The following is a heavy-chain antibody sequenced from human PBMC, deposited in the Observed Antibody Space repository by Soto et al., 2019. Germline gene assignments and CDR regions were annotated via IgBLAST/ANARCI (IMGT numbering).Heavy chain of an antibody. CDR3: SRARDYSSH. J-gene: IGHJ4*02. V-gene: IGHV3-7*01. CDR2: VNQDGSEK. D-gene: IGHD4-4*01. CDR1: GYSFTTYW. Sequence: EVQLVESGGDLVQPGGSLRLSCAASGYSFTTYWISWVRQAPGKGLEWVANVNQDGSEKYYGDSVKGRFTISRDNAKNSVYLQMNSLGVEDTAVYYCSRARDYSSHWGQGTLVIVSS.